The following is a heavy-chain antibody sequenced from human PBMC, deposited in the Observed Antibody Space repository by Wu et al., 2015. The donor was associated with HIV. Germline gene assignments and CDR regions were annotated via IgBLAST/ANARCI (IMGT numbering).Heavy chain of an antibody. Sequence: QVQLVQSGGEVQKPGASAKVSCKASGYNFINYGISWVRQAPGQGLEWMGWISAYNGNTNYAQELQGRVTMTTDTSTSTAYMELRSLRSDDTAVYYCARLGYCSGDSSLPVGALDIWGRGTMVIVSS. CDR1: GYNFINYG. CDR2: ISAYNGNT. J-gene: IGHJ3*02. V-gene: IGHV1-18*01. CDR3: ARLGYCSGDSSLPVGALDI. D-gene: IGHD2-15*01.